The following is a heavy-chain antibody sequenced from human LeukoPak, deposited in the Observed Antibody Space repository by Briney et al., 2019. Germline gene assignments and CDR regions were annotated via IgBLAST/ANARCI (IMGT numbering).Heavy chain of an antibody. Sequence: GRSLRLSCAASGFTFNRDDMHWVRQAPGKGLEWVAFIRYDGSNKYYADSVKGRFTISRDNSKNTLYLQMNSLRAKDTAVYYCARATWIQLCFDYWGQGTLVTVSS. CDR2: IRYDGSNK. V-gene: IGHV3-30*04. D-gene: IGHD5-18*01. CDR3: ARATWIQLCFDY. J-gene: IGHJ4*02. CDR1: GFTFNRDD.